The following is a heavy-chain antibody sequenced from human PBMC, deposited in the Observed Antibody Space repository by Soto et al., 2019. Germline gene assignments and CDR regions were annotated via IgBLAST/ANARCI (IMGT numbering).Heavy chain of an antibody. CDR2: ISYDGSNK. V-gene: IGHV3-30-3*01. D-gene: IGHD1-1*01. CDR3: ARETETGTTGEIDY. CDR1: GFTFSSYA. J-gene: IGHJ4*02. Sequence: GGSLRLSCAASGFTFSSYAMHWVRQAPGKGLEWVAVISYDGSNKYYADSVKGRFTISRDNSKNTLYLQMNSLRAEDTAVYYCARETETGTTGEIDYWGQGTLVTVS.